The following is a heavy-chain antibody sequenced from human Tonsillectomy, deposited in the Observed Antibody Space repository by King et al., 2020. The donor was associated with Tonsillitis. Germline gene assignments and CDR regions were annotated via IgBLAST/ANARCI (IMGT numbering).Heavy chain of an antibody. V-gene: IGHV3-74*01. Sequence: DVQLVESGGGLVQPGGSLRLSCAASGFTFSSYWMHWVRHAPGKGLVWVSRINSDGSSTSYADSVKGRFTISRDNAKNTLYLQMNSLRAEDTAVYYCARADYDFWSGYPTPLAYWGQGTLVTVSS. CDR3: ARADYDFWSGYPTPLAY. CDR2: INSDGSST. J-gene: IGHJ4*02. CDR1: GFTFSSYW. D-gene: IGHD3-3*01.